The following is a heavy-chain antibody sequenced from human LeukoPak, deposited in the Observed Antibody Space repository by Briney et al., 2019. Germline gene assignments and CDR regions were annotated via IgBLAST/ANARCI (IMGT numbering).Heavy chain of an antibody. D-gene: IGHD1-26*01. Sequence: PSETLSLTCTVSGGSISSSSYYWGWIRQPPGKGLEWIGSIYYSGSTYYNPSLKSRVTISVDTPKNQFSLKLSSVTAADTAVYYCARLLVGAIVEGMTDWGQGTLVTVSS. J-gene: IGHJ4*02. V-gene: IGHV4-39*01. CDR1: GGSISSSSYY. CDR3: ARLLVGAIVEGMTD. CDR2: IYYSGST.